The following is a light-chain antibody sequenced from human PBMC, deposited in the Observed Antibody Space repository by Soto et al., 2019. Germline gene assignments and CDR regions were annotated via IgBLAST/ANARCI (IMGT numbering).Light chain of an antibody. V-gene: IGLV1-40*01. J-gene: IGLJ2*01. Sequence: QSVLTQPPSVSGAXXXRVTXXCTGSSSNIXAGYAVHWYQQLPGTAPKLLIYGNSNRPSGVPDRFSGSKSGTSASLAITGLQAEDEADYYCQSYDSSLSGSVVFGGGTKLTVL. CDR3: QSYDSSLSGSVV. CDR1: SSNIXAGYA. CDR2: GNS.